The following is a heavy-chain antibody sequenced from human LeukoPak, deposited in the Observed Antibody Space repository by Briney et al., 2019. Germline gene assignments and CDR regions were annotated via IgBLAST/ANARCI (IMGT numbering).Heavy chain of an antibody. CDR2: IYHSGST. J-gene: IGHJ4*02. CDR3: ARTKLGMGVDY. Sequence: PGGSLRLSCAASGFTFSSYSMNWVRQAPGKGLEWIGSIYHSGSTYYNPSLKSRVTISVDTSKNQFSLKLSSVTAADTAVYYCARTKLGMGVDYWGQGTLVTVSS. V-gene: IGHV4-38-2*01. CDR1: GFTFSSYS. D-gene: IGHD7-27*01.